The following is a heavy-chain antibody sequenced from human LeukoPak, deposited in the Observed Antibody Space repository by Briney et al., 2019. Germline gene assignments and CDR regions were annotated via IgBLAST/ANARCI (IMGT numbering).Heavy chain of an antibody. J-gene: IGHJ4*02. CDR3: AKDMFRWGSSAPSDY. CDR2: ISWDGGST. Sequence: PGGSLRLSCAASGFTFDDYTMHWVRQAPGKGLEWVSLISWDGGSTYCADSVKGRFTISRDNSKNSLYLQMNSLRTEDTALYYCAKDMFRWGSSAPSDYWGQGTLVTVSS. D-gene: IGHD2-2*01. CDR1: GFTFDDYT. V-gene: IGHV3-43*01.